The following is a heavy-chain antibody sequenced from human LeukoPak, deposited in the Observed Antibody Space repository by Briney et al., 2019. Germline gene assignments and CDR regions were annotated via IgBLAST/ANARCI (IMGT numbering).Heavy chain of an antibody. CDR2: ISSSSSYI. V-gene: IGHV3-21*01. CDR3: ARAGYCSGGSCDPNWFDP. Sequence: GGSLRLSCAASGFTFSSYSMNWVRQAPGKGLEWVSSISSSSSYIYYADSVKGRFTISRDNAKNSLYLQMNSLRAEDTAVYYCARAGYCSGGSCDPNWFDPWGQGTLVTVSS. J-gene: IGHJ5*02. CDR1: GFTFSSYS. D-gene: IGHD2-15*01.